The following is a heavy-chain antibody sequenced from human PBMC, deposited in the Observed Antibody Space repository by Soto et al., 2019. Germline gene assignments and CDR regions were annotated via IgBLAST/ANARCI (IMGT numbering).Heavy chain of an antibody. D-gene: IGHD3-10*01. CDR3: ARGYYYHSGIHHPGRNDV. CDR2: ISAYNGNT. V-gene: IGHV1-18*01. CDR1: GYTFTSYG. J-gene: IGHJ6*02. Sequence: GASVKVSCKASGYTFTSYGISWVRQAPGQGLEWMGWISAYNGNTNYAQKLKGRVTMTTDTSTSTAYMELRSVRSDDTAVDDCARGYYYHSGIHHPGRNDVWGQCTTVTVS.